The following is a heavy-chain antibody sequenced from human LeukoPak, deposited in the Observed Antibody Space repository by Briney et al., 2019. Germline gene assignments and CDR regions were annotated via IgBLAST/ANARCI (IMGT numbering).Heavy chain of an antibody. CDR1: GYSISSGYY. CDR2: IYTSGST. D-gene: IGHD3-22*01. Sequence: PSETLSLTCTVSGYSISSGYYWGWIRPPAGKGLEWIGRIYTSGSTTYNPSLKSRVTISGDTSENQFSLRLSSVTAADTAVYYCARASYSYDISGWVPFDYWGQGTLVTVSS. V-gene: IGHV4-61*02. J-gene: IGHJ4*02. CDR3: ARASYSYDISGWVPFDY.